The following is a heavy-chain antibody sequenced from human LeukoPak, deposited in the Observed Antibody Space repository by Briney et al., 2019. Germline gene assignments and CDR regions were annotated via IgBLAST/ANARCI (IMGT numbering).Heavy chain of an antibody. CDR1: GGSISSYY. D-gene: IGHD3-16*02. Sequence: SETLSLTCTVSGGSISSYYWSWIRQPAGKGLEWIGYIYYSGSTNYNTSLKSRLTISVDTSKNQFSLRLSSVTAADTAVYYCARYVWGSYPTFEDYWGQGTLVTVSS. V-gene: IGHV4-59*01. CDR3: ARYVWGSYPTFEDY. J-gene: IGHJ4*02. CDR2: IYYSGST.